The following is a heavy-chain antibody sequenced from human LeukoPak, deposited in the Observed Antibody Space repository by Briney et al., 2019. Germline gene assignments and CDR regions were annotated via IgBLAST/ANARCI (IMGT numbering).Heavy chain of an antibody. CDR2: INSDGSST. V-gene: IGHV3-74*01. CDR3: ARAGITMARGVGYYSSGMDV. Sequence: GGSLRLSCAVCGFTFSIYWMPGARQAPGKGLVWVSRINSDGSSTSYADSVKGRFTFSRDNAKNTQYLQMNSLRAEDTAVYYCARAGITMARGVGYYSSGMDVSGHKSPVTVSS. D-gene: IGHD3-10*01. CDR1: GFTFSIYW. J-gene: IGHJ6*02.